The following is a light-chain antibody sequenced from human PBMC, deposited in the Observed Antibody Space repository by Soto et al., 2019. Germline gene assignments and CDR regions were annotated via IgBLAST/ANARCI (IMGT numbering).Light chain of an antibody. CDR2: ATS. CDR3: QQAGSFPLT. CDR1: QGVSNW. Sequence: IQLTQSPSSVSASVGDRITITCRASQGVSNWLAWYQQKPGRAPNLLIYATSSLHSGVPSRFSGSGSGTDFTLTISSLQAEDFATYYCQQAGSFPLTFGPGTKLYIK. V-gene: IGKV1-12*01. J-gene: IGKJ3*01.